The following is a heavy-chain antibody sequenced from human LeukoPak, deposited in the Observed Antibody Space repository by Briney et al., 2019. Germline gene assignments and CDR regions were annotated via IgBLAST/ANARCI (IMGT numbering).Heavy chain of an antibody. CDR1: GGSISSGDYY. J-gene: IGHJ6*02. Sequence: PSETLSLTCTVSGGSISSGDYYWSWIRQPPGKGLEWIGYIYYSGSTYYNPSLKSRVTISVDTSKNQFSLKLSSVTAADTAVYYCASAYYDFWSGCPSYGMDVWGQGTTVTVSS. V-gene: IGHV4-30-4*01. D-gene: IGHD3-3*01. CDR2: IYYSGST. CDR3: ASAYYDFWSGCPSYGMDV.